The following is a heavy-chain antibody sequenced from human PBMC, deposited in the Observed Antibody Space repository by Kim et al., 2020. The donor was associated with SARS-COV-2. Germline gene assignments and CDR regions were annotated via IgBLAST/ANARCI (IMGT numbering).Heavy chain of an antibody. CDR2: ISWNSGSI. J-gene: IGHJ4*02. CDR1: GFIFGDYA. Sequence: GGSLRLSCAASGFIFGDYAMHWVRQAPGKGLEWVSCISWNSGSIDYADSVKGRFTISRDNAKNSLYLQMNSLRAEDTALYYCAKDSDYGDYGVYSFDYWGQGTLVTVSS. D-gene: IGHD4-17*01. V-gene: IGHV3-9*01. CDR3: AKDSDYGDYGVYSFDY.